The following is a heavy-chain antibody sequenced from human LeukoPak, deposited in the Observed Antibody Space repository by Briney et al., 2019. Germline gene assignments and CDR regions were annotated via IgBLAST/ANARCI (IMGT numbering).Heavy chain of an antibody. V-gene: IGHV3-23*01. J-gene: IGHJ3*02. CDR3: AKDKLGATGDAFDI. D-gene: IGHD1-26*01. Sequence: TGGSLRLSCAASGFTFSSYAMNWVRQAPGKGLEWVSVISGSGGSTYYADSVKGRFTISRDNSKNTLYLQMNSLRVDDTAVYYCAKDKLGATGDAFDIWGQGTVVTVSS. CDR1: GFTFSSYA. CDR2: ISGSGGST.